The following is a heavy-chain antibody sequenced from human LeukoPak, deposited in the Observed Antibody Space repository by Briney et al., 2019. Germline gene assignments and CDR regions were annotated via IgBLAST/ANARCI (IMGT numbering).Heavy chain of an antibody. CDR2: INHSGST. CDR3: ARKKDDFWSGYHLTYYFDY. CDR1: GGSFSGYY. J-gene: IGHJ4*02. D-gene: IGHD3-3*01. V-gene: IGHV4-34*01. Sequence: SETLSLTCAVYGGSFSGYYRSWIRQPPGKGLEWIGEINHSGSTNYNPSLKSRVTISVDTSKNQFSPKLSSVTAADTAVYYCARKKDDFWSGYHLTYYFDYWGQGTLVTVSS.